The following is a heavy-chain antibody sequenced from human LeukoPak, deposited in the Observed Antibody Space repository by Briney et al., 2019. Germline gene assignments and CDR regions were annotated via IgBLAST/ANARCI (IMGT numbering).Heavy chain of an antibody. CDR3: ARGGGLDV. D-gene: IGHD3-16*01. V-gene: IGHV3-7*03. CDR1: GFTFSSYW. Sequence: GGSLRLPCAASGFTFSSYWMNWARQAPGKGLEWVASINHNGNVNYYVDSAKGRFTISRDNAKNSLYLQMSNLRAEDTAVYFCARGGGLDVWGQGATVTVSS. CDR2: INHNGNVN. J-gene: IGHJ6*02.